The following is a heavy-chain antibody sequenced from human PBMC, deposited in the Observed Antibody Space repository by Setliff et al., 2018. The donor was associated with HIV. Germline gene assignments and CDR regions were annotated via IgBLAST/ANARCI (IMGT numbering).Heavy chain of an antibody. CDR2: IYYSGST. D-gene: IGHD6-13*01. J-gene: IGHJ5*02. CDR3: ARSNELIAAPGMGFDP. CDR1: GGSISSSSYY. Sequence: PSETLSLTCTVSGGSISSSSYYWGWIRQPPGKGLEWIGSIYYSGSTYYNPSLKSRVTIFVDTSKNQFSLRLSSVTAADTAVYYCARSNELIAAPGMGFDPWGRGTLVTVSS. V-gene: IGHV4-39*01.